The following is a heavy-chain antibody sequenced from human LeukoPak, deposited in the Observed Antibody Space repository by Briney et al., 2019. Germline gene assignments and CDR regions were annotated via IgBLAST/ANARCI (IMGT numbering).Heavy chain of an antibody. J-gene: IGHJ6*03. D-gene: IGHD2-21*02. CDR2: IKQDGSEK. CDR1: GFTFSSYW. Sequence: PVGSLRLSCAASGFTFSSYWMSWVRQAPGKGLEWVANIKQDGSEKYYVDSVKGRFTISRDNAKNSLYLQMNSLRAEDTAVYYCARVAVTPILYYYYYYMDVWGKGTTVTVSS. V-gene: IGHV3-7*01. CDR3: ARVAVTPILYYYYYYMDV.